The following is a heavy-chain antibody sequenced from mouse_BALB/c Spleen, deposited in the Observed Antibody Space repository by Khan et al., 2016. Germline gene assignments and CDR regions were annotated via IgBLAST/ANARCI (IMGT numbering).Heavy chain of an antibody. J-gene: IGHJ3*01. CDR1: GYTFTDYS. CDR2: INTETGEP. D-gene: IGHD2-4*01. V-gene: IGHV9-2-1*01. CDR3: ARRDDYAWFAY. Sequence: QIQLVQSGPELKKPGETVKISCKASGYTFTDYSMHWVKQAPGKGLKWMGWINTETGEPTYADDFKGRFAFSLENSASTAYLQINNLKNEDTATYFCARRDDYAWFAYWGQGTLVTVSA.